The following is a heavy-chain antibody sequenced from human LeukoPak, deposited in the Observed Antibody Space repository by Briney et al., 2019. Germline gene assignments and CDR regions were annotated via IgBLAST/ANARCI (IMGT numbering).Heavy chain of an antibody. D-gene: IGHD3-22*01. J-gene: IGHJ1*01. CDR2: ILSSDAI. V-gene: IGHV3-69-1*02. CDR3: ATHSSAYYYVNPLWQH. Sequence: GGSLRLSCEASGFIINAYQMHWVRQAPGKGLEWVSSILSSDAIHYADSVRGRFTISRDNTKTSLYLQMNSLRVEDTAVYYCATHSSAYYYVNPLWQHWGQGTLVTVSS. CDR1: GFIINAYQ.